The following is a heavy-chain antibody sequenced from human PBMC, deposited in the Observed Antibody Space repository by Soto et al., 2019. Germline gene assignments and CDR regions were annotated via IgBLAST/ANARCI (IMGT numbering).Heavy chain of an antibody. V-gene: IGHV3-7*01. Sequence: EVQLVESGGGLVQPGWSLRLSCAASGFSFSYYWMSWVRQAPGKGLEWVANIKQGGTEKHYVDSAKGRFIISRDNAKNSLYLQMNSLRAEDTAMYYCAREGSCRGGTCTLEHWGQGTLVTVSS. CDR1: GFSFSYYW. J-gene: IGHJ4*02. CDR3: AREGSCRGGTCTLEH. CDR2: IKQGGTEK. D-gene: IGHD2-15*01.